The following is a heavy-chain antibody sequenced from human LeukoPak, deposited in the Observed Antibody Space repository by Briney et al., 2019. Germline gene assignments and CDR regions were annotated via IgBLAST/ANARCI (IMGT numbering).Heavy chain of an antibody. CDR3: ARDRLLRGPDILTGYYRTVEN. CDR1: GYTFTSYG. D-gene: IGHD3-9*01. CDR2: IITYNGNT. V-gene: IGHV1-18*01. Sequence: GASVKVSCKASGYTFTSYGISWVRQAPGQGLEWMGYIITYNGNTNYAQKLQGRVTMTTGTSTSTAYMELSRLRSDDTAVYYCARDRLLRGPDILTGYYRTVENWGQGTLVTVSS. J-gene: IGHJ4*02.